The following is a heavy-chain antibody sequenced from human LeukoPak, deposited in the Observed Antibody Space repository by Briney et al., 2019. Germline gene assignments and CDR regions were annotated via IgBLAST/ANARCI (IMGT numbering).Heavy chain of an antibody. Sequence: PGGSLRLSCVASGFTFSSYWMNWVRQAPGKGLEWVANIKQDGSEKYYVDSVRGRFTISRDNAKNSLYLQMNSLRDEDTAVYYCATDTSGYTAPVDFWGQGTLVTVSS. CDR2: IKQDGSEK. D-gene: IGHD3-22*01. CDR1: GFTFSSYW. CDR3: ATDTSGYTAPVDF. J-gene: IGHJ4*02. V-gene: IGHV3-7*03.